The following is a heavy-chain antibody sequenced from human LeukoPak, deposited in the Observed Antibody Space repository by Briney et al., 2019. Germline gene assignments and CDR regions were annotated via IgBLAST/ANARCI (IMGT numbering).Heavy chain of an antibody. CDR2: IYYSGST. CDR3: ARSSRGLALEFDY. CDR1: GGSISSYY. Sequence: SETLSLTCTVSGGSISSYYWSWIRQPPGKGLEWIGFIYYSGSTNYNPSLKSRVTISVDTSKNQFSLKLSSVTAADTAVYYCARSSRGLALEFDYWGQGTLVTVSS. D-gene: IGHD1-1*01. V-gene: IGHV4-59*01. J-gene: IGHJ4*02.